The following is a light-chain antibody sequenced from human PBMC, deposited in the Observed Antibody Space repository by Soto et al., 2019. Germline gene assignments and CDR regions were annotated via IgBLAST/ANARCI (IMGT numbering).Light chain of an antibody. J-gene: IGKJ5*01. V-gene: IGKV1-5*01. CDR1: QIIATY. CDR2: DAS. Sequence: IKMNQSPSTLSASVGDRVTITCRASQIIATYLTWYQQKPGKAPKLLIYDASSLKSGVPSRFSGSGSGTEFTLTISSLQPDDFATYYCQHYNSYPITFGQGTRLE. CDR3: QHYNSYPIT.